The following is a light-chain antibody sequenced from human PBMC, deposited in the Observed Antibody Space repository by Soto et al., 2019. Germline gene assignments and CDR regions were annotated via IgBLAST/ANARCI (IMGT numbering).Light chain of an antibody. CDR2: GAA. J-gene: IGKJ1*01. Sequence: EIVMTQSPIILSVSPGERARLSCRASQSVGTNLAWYQQKPGQAPRLLISGAATRATGIPARFSGRGSGTEFTLTVSSLQSEDFAVYSCKQYNNWPRTFGKGTKVDIK. CDR1: QSVGTN. V-gene: IGKV3-15*01. CDR3: KQYNNWPRT.